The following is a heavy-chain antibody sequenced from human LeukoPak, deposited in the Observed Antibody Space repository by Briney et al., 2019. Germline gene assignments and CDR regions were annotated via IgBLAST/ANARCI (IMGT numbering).Heavy chain of an antibody. V-gene: IGHV4-38-2*02. CDR1: GYSISSGYY. J-gene: IGHJ1*01. D-gene: IGHD6-13*01. CDR2: INHSGST. Sequence: PSETLSLTCTVSGYSISSGYYWGWMRQPPGKGLEWVGSINHSGSTYYSPSLRSRVTISVDTSKNQFSLRLSSVTAADTAVYYCVRVESGSSSWFSFWGQGTLVTVSS. CDR3: VRVESGSSSWFSF.